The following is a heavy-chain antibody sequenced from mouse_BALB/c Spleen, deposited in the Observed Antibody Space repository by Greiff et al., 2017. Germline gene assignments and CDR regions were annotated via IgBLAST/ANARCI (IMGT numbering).Heavy chain of an antibody. J-gene: IGHJ3*01. D-gene: IGHD1-1*01. V-gene: IGHV3-6*02. CDR3: ARVANYYGSSYEFAY. CDR2: ISYDGSN. CDR1: GYSITSGYY. Sequence: DVQLQESGPGLVKPSQSLSLTCSVTGYSITSGYYWNWIRQFPGNKLEWMGYISYDGSNNYNPSLKNRISITRDTSKNQFFLKLNSVTTEDTATYYCARVANYYGSSYEFAYWGQGTLVTDSA.